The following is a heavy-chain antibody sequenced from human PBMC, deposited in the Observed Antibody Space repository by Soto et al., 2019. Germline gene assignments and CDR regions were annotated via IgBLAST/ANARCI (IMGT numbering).Heavy chain of an antibody. V-gene: IGHV4-59*01. CDR3: ARDRYYYDSSGSYYYYGMDV. D-gene: IGHD3-22*01. CDR1: GGSISTYY. J-gene: IGHJ6*02. Sequence: SETLSLTCTVSGGSISTYYWSWIRQTPGKGLEWIGDMYSSGSTNYNPSLKSRVTISVDTSENQFSLRLTSVTAADTAVYYCARDRYYYDSSGSYYYYGMDVWGQGTTVT. CDR2: MYSSGST.